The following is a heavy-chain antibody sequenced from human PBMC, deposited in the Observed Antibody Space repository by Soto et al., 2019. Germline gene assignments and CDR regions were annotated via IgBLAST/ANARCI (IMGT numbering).Heavy chain of an antibody. V-gene: IGHV1-69*01. D-gene: IGHD3-22*01. CDR2: FIPIFRTL. Sequence: QVQLIQSEAEVKKPGSSVRVSCTASGGIFGSHGFSWVRQAPGQRPEWVGGFIPIFRTLTYTEKFQARVRIAADESTNTVYLDLSSLTSEDTAVYYCVRDRRIYYSEPHDECVASEYEVWGQATMVSVSS. J-gene: IGHJ3*01. CDR1: GGIFGSHG. CDR3: VRDRRIYYSEPHDECVASEYEV.